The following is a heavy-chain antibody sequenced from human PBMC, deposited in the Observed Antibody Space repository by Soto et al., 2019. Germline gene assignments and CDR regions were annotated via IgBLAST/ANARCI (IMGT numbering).Heavy chain of an antibody. CDR1: GFTFSSYA. J-gene: IGHJ6*02. V-gene: IGHV3-23*01. D-gene: IGHD3-10*01. CDR3: AKDNGFFNYYYYYGMDV. CDR2: ISGSGGST. Sequence: EVQLLESGGGLVQPGGSLRLSCAASGFTFSSYAMSWVRQAPGKGLEWVSAISGSGGSTYYADSVKGRFTISRDNSKNTLYLQMNSLRAEDTAVYYGAKDNGFFNYYYYYGMDVWGQGTTVTVSS.